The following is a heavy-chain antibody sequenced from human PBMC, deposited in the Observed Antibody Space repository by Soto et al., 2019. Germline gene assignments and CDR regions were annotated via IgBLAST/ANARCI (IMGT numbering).Heavy chain of an antibody. CDR1: GFTFDNYA. D-gene: IGHD3-10*01. CDR2: ISATGGST. J-gene: IGHJ4*02. V-gene: IGHV3-23*01. CDR3: ARSLDVFLWLGELLSLGFDS. Sequence: EVPLMESGGGLVQPGGSLRLSCAASGFTFDNYAMNWVRQAPGKGLEWVSGISATGGSTYYAASVRGRFGISRDNSKNTLDLQMNSLRAEDTAVYYCARSLDVFLWLGELLSLGFDSWGQGTLVTASS.